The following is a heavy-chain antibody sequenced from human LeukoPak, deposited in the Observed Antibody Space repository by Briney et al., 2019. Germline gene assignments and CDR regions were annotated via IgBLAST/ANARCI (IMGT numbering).Heavy chain of an antibody. V-gene: IGHV4-59*08. D-gene: IGHD1/OR15-1a*01. J-gene: IGHJ4*02. CDR2: IYYSGST. CDR3: ARHRWNNEYYFDY. Sequence: PSETLSLTCTVSGGSITSYHWSWIRQPPGKGLEWIGYIYYSGSTNYNPSLKSRVTISVDTSKNQFSLKLSSVTATDTAVYYCARHRWNNEYYFDYWGQGTLVTVSS. CDR1: GGSITSYH.